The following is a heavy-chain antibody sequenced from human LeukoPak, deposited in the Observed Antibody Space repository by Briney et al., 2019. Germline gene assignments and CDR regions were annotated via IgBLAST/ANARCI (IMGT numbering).Heavy chain of an antibody. V-gene: IGHV1-2*02. CDR2: INPNSGGT. CDR1: GYIFTSYD. Sequence: ASVKVSCKASGYIFTSYDISWVRQAPGQGLEWMGWINPNSGGTNYAQKFQGRVTMTRDTSISTAYMELSRLRSDDTAVYYCARDGLYYYDSSGYYYGHNWFDPWGQGTLVTVSS. J-gene: IGHJ5*02. CDR3: ARDGLYYYDSSGYYYGHNWFDP. D-gene: IGHD3-22*01.